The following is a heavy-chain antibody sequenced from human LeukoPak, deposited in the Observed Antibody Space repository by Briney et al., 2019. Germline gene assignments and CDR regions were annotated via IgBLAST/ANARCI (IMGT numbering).Heavy chain of an antibody. J-gene: IGHJ4*02. Sequence: PGGSLRLSCAASGFTFSSYAMTWVRQAPGKGLEWVSSIGTSGNTYYADSVKSRFAISKDNSKNTLSLQMNSLRAEDTAMYFCAKGGISESGLDYWGQGTLITVSA. V-gene: IGHV3-23*01. D-gene: IGHD2-21*01. CDR2: IGTSGNT. CDR3: AKGGISESGLDY. CDR1: GFTFSSYA.